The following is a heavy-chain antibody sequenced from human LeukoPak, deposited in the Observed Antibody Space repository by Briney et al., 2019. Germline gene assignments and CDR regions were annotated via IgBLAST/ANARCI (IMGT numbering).Heavy chain of an antibody. CDR2: INPNSVGT. Sequence: ASVKVSCKASGYTFTGYYMHWVRQAPGQGLEWMGWINPNSVGTNYAQKFQGRVTMTRDTSISTAYMELSRLRSDNTAVYYCARDLGDPDCSGGSCHTDYWGQGSLVTVSS. V-gene: IGHV1-2*02. CDR3: ARDLGDPDCSGGSCHTDY. CDR1: GYTFTGYY. J-gene: IGHJ4*02. D-gene: IGHD2-15*01.